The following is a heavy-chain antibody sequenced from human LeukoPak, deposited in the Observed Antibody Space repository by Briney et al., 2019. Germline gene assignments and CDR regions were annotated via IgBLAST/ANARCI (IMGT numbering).Heavy chain of an antibody. J-gene: IGHJ6*02. Sequence: GGSLRLSCAASGFTFSSYAMSWVRQAPGKGLEWVSVISGSGVSTYYADSLKGRFTISRANSKNTLYLQMNSLRVEDTAVYYCTRDANHYGGMDVWGQGTTVTVSS. CDR2: ISGSGVST. CDR1: GFTFSSYA. CDR3: TRDANHYGGMDV. V-gene: IGHV3-23*01.